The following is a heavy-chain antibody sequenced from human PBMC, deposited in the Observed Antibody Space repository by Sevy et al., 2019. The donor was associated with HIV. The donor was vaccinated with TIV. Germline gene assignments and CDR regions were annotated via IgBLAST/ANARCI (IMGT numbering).Heavy chain of an antibody. Sequence: GGVLRLSCAASEFTFSSYEMNWVRQAPGKGLEWVSYISSSGSLIYYADSVKGRFTISRDNAKNSLYLQMNSLRAEDTAVYYCAGGVVIGTTFDYWGQGTLVTVSS. CDR2: ISSSGSLI. CDR1: EFTFSSYE. V-gene: IGHV3-48*03. J-gene: IGHJ4*02. CDR3: AGGVVIGTTFDY. D-gene: IGHD3-22*01.